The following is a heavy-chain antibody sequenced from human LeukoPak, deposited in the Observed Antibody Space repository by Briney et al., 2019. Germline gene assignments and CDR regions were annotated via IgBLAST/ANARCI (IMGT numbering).Heavy chain of an antibody. CDR2: IYYSGST. V-gene: IGHV4-39*07. CDR1: GGSISSSSYY. D-gene: IGHD1-7*01. Sequence: SETLSLTCTVSGGSISSSSYYWGWIRQPPGKGLEWIGSIYYSGSTYYNPSLKSRVTISVDTSKNQFSLKLSSVTAADTAVYYCARGWNYKGPLDFWGQGALVTVSS. CDR3: ARGWNYKGPLDF. J-gene: IGHJ4*02.